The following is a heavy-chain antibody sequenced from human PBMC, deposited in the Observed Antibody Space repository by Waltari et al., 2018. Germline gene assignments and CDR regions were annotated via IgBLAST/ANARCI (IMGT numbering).Heavy chain of an antibody. CDR2: IYYSGST. Sequence: QLQLQESGPGLVKPSETLSLTCTVSGGSISSSSYYWGWIRQPPGKGLEWIGSIYYSGSTNYNPSLKSRVTISVDTSKNQFSLKLSSVTAADTAVYYCARSLGYCSGGSCLNWFDPWGQGTLVTVSS. J-gene: IGHJ5*02. D-gene: IGHD2-15*01. CDR3: ARSLGYCSGGSCLNWFDP. V-gene: IGHV4-39*07. CDR1: GGSISSSSYY.